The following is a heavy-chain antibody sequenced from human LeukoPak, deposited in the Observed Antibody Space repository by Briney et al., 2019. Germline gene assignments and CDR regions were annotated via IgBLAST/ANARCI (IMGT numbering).Heavy chain of an antibody. CDR1: GYSISSGYY. Sequence: PSETLSLTCAVSGYSISSGYYWSWIRQPPGKGLEWIGYIHNSGSTNYNPSLKSRVTISVDTSKNRFSLNLSSVTPADTAVYYCARGSMVSELDSWGQGTLVTVSS. CDR3: ARGSMVSELDS. D-gene: IGHD3-10*01. J-gene: IGHJ5*01. CDR2: IHNSGST. V-gene: IGHV4-61*01.